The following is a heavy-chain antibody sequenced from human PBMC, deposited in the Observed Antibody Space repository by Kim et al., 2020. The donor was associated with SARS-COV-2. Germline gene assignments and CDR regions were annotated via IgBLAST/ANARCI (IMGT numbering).Heavy chain of an antibody. D-gene: IGHD6-19*01. J-gene: IGHJ4*02. CDR3: ASMEMAGRYLDY. V-gene: IGHV1-69*02. Sequence: NVAQTFKGRVTITADKSTSTAYMELSSLRSEDTAVYYCASMEMAGRYLDYWGQGTLVTVSS.